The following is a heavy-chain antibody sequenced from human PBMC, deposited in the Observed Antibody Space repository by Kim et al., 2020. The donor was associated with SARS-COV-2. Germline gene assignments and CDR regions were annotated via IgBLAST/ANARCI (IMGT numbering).Heavy chain of an antibody. CDR2: INPNSGGT. J-gene: IGHJ6*02. D-gene: IGHD1-1*01. CDR1: GYTFTGYY. V-gene: IGHV1-2*06. Sequence: ASVKVSCKAPGYTFTGYYMHWVRQAPGQGLEWMGRINPNSGGTNYAQKFQGRVTMTRDTSISTAYMELSRLRSDDTAVYYCARDPQLERWVNYYYYGMDVWGQGTTVTVSS. CDR3: ARDPQLERWVNYYYYGMDV.